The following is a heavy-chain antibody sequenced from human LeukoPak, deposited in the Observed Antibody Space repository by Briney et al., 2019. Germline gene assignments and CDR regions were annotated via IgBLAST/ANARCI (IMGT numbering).Heavy chain of an antibody. CDR2: IYKAGNT. J-gene: IGHJ2*01. CDR1: GFTVSSNY. V-gene: IGHV3-53*01. Sequence: PGGSLRLSCAASGFTVSSNYMNWVRQAPGRGPEWVSVIYKAGNTLYADSVKGRFTMSRDNSKNTLYLQMNSLRAEDTAVYYCARVLLDTNGDQYWYYDLWGRGTLVTVPS. CDR3: ARVLLDTNGDQYWYYDL. D-gene: IGHD2-8*01.